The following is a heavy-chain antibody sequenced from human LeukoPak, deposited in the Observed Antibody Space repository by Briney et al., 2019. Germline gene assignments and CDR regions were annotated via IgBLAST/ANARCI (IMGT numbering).Heavy chain of an antibody. CDR3: ASPQYSGSYFFDY. CDR1: GYTFTNYW. CDR2: INPGDSET. D-gene: IGHD1-26*01. V-gene: IGHV5-51*01. J-gene: IGHJ4*02. Sequence: GESLKISCQGSGYTFTNYWIGWVRQMPGKGLEWMGSINPGDSETKYSPPFQGQVTISADTSINTAYSQWSSLKASDTARYFCASPQYSGSYFFDYWGQGTLVTVSS.